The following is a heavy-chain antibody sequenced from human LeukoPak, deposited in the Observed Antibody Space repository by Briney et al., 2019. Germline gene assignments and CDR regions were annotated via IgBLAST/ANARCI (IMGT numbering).Heavy chain of an antibody. CDR1: GFTVSSNY. CDR2: IYSGGST. Sequence: GGSLRLSCAASGFTVSSNYMSWVRQAPGKGLEWVSVIYSGGSTYYTDSVKGRFTISRDNSKNTLYLQMNSLRAEDTAVYYCARFYGSVLAFDPWGQGTLVTVSS. V-gene: IGHV3-66*02. J-gene: IGHJ5*02. CDR3: ARFYGSVLAFDP. D-gene: IGHD3-10*01.